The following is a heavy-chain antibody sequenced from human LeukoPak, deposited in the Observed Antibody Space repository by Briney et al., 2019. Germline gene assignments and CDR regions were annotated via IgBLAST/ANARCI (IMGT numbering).Heavy chain of an antibody. Sequence: GGSLRLSCAASGFTFSSYELNWVRQAPGKGLEWVSYISGSGSTIYYADSVKGRFTISRDNAKNSLYLQMNSLRAEDTAVYYCARYGYCSGGSCFNNWFDPWGQGTLVTVSS. D-gene: IGHD2-15*01. CDR3: ARYGYCSGGSCFNNWFDP. J-gene: IGHJ5*02. CDR2: ISGSGSTI. CDR1: GFTFSSYE. V-gene: IGHV3-48*03.